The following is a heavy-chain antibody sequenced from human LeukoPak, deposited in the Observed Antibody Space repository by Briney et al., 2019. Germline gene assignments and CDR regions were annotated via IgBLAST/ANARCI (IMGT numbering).Heavy chain of an antibody. D-gene: IGHD5-24*01. V-gene: IGHV3-21*01. CDR3: ARDQFIRAFDI. Sequence: GGSLRLSCAASGFTFSSFSMNWVRHAPGKGLELVSSIYSTTTYIYYADSVKGRFTISRDNAENSLYLQMNSLRAEDTAVYYCARDQFIRAFDIWGQGTMVTVSS. J-gene: IGHJ3*02. CDR1: GFTFSSFS. CDR2: IYSTTTYI.